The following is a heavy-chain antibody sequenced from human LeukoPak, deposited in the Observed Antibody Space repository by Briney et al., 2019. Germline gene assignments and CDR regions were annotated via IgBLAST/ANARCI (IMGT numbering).Heavy chain of an antibody. D-gene: IGHD3-22*01. CDR3: ARAPHFFDTSGSRYYFDY. J-gene: IGHJ4*02. CDR1: GGSISNYY. Sequence: SETLSLTCTVSGGSISNYYWSWIRQPAGKGLEWIGRFYTSGSTIYNPSLKSRVTISVDTSKNQFSLNLSSVTAADTAVYFCARAPHFFDTSGSRYYFDYWGQGALVTVSS. V-gene: IGHV4-4*07. CDR2: FYTSGST.